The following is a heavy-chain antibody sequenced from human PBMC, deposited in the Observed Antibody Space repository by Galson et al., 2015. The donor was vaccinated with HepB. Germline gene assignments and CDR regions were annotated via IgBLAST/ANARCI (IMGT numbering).Heavy chain of an antibody. Sequence: SLRLSCAASGFTFSHFWMTWVRQAPGKGLEWVANIKQDGSEKYYVDSVKGRFTISRDNAKNSLFLQVNSLRADDTAVYYCARGISVAEWGQGTLSPSPQ. V-gene: IGHV3-7*03. D-gene: IGHD6-19*01. J-gene: IGHJ4*02. CDR2: IKQDGSEK. CDR1: GFTFSHFW. CDR3: ARGISVAE.